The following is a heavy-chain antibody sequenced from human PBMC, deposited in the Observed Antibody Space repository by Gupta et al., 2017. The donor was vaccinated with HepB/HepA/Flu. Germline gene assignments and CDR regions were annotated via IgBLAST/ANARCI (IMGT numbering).Heavy chain of an antibody. CDR3: ARGGGRDHLNDGTYFPMDV. D-gene: IGHD2/OR15-2a*01. CDR2: ISNSGTT. Sequence: QVQLHESGPGLVKPSETLSLNCSFSGGSMDYYDWSGVRQAPGKGLGWMGYISNSGTTHYNPSLRSRVTFSVETSKDQVFLKLRAVTPADTAVYFCARGGGRDHLNDGTYFPMDVWGHGTTVTVSS. J-gene: IGHJ6*02. CDR1: GGSMDYYD. V-gene: IGHV4-59*01.